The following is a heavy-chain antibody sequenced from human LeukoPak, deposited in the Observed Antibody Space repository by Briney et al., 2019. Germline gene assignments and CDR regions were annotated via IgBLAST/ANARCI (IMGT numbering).Heavy chain of an antibody. J-gene: IGHJ4*02. V-gene: IGHV3-23*01. Sequence: GGSLRLSCAASGFTFSSYAMSWVRQAPGKGLEWVSAISAGGGSTYYADSVKGRFTISRDNSKNTLHLQMNSPRAEDTAVYYCAKGSQQWLVWYDYWGQGTLVTVSS. CDR3: AKGSQQWLVWYDY. CDR1: GFTFSSYA. D-gene: IGHD6-19*01. CDR2: ISAGGGST.